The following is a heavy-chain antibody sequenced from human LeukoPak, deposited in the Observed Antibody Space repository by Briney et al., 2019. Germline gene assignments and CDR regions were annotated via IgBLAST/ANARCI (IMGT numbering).Heavy chain of an antibody. D-gene: IGHD2-2*01. Sequence: SETLSLTCTVSGGFISTYYWSWIRQPPGKGLEWIGYIYYSGSTDYNSSLKSRVTMSVDTSKSQFSLKVTSVTAADTAVYYCARGNRALSAMVPPDYWGQGTLVTVSS. CDR3: ARGNRALSAMVPPDY. CDR2: IYYSGST. V-gene: IGHV4-59*01. CDR1: GGFISTYY. J-gene: IGHJ4*02.